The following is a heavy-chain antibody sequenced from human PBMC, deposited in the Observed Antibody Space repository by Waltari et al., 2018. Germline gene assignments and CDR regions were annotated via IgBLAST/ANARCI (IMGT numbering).Heavy chain of an antibody. D-gene: IGHD1-26*01. Sequence: QVHLQESGPGLVKPSETLSLSCSVSGASISSDYWTWIRQPPGRGLEWIGSISYSGNTNYNPSLRSRLTISEETSKNQFYLKLTSVTAADTAVYYCARERGNYWNAFDFWGQGTMLTVSS. J-gene: IGHJ3*01. CDR1: GASISSDY. V-gene: IGHV4-59*13. CDR2: ISYSGNT. CDR3: ARERGNYWNAFDF.